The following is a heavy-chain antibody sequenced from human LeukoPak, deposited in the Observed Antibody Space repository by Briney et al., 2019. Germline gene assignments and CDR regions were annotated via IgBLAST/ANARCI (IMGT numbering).Heavy chain of an antibody. Sequence: SETLSLTCAVYGGSFSGYHWSWIRQPPGKGLEWIGEVNHSGSTNYNPSLKSRVTISVDTSKNQFSLKLSSVTAADTAVYYCARDVGATPGYFDYWGQGTLVTVSS. CDR2: VNHSGST. J-gene: IGHJ4*02. CDR3: ARDVGATPGYFDY. V-gene: IGHV4-34*01. D-gene: IGHD1-26*01. CDR1: GGSFSGYH.